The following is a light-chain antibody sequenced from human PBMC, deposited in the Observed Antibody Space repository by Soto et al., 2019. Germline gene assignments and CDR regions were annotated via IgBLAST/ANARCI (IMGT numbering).Light chain of an antibody. J-gene: IGLJ2*01. Sequence: QSALTQPRSVSGSPGQSVTISCTGTSSDVGGFNSVSWFQQHPGKAPKLMIYDVSKRPSGVPDRFSGSKSGNTASLTVSGLQAEDEADYYCSSYAGSNNVVFGGGTQLTVL. CDR1: SSDVGGFNS. CDR3: SSYAGSNNVV. CDR2: DVS. V-gene: IGLV2-11*01.